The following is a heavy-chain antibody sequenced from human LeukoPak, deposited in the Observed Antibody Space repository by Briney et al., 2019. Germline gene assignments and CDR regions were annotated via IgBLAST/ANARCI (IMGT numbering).Heavy chain of an antibody. D-gene: IGHD2-2*02. CDR3: AKSSPSGYTNQRCPYYRDV. CDR2: ISWNSGSI. Sequence: GGSLRLSCAASGFTFDDYAMHWVRQAPGKGLEWVSGISWNSGSIGYADSVKGRFTISRDNAKNSLYLQMNSLRAEDMALYYCAKSSPSGYTNQRCPYYRDVWGKGPRSPSP. CDR1: GFTFDDYA. V-gene: IGHV3-9*03. J-gene: IGHJ6*03.